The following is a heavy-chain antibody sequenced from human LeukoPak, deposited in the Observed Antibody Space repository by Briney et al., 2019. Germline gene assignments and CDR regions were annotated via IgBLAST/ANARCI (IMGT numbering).Heavy chain of an antibody. D-gene: IGHD6-19*01. CDR3: AKDQSTGYSSGWYWIS. CDR2: ISYDGSNK. Sequence: GGSLRLSCAASGFTFSSYSMNWVRQAPGKGLEWVAVISYDGSNKYYADSVKGRFTISRDNSKNTLYLQMNSLRAEDTAVYYCAKDQSTGYSSGWYWISWGQGTLVTVSS. CDR1: GFTFSSYS. J-gene: IGHJ4*02. V-gene: IGHV3-30*18.